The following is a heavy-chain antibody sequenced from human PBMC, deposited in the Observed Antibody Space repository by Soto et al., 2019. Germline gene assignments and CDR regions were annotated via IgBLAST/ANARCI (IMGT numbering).Heavy chain of an antibody. V-gene: IGHV4-4*02. CDR3: ARVSGSYYYGMDV. CDR2: IYHSGST. Sequence: SETLSLTCAVSGGSISSSNWWGWVRQPPGKGLEWIGEIYHSGSTNYNPSLKSRVTISVDKSKNQFSLKLSSVTAADTAVYYCARVSGSYYYGMDVWGQGTTVTVSS. J-gene: IGHJ6*02. D-gene: IGHD1-26*01. CDR1: GGSISSSNW.